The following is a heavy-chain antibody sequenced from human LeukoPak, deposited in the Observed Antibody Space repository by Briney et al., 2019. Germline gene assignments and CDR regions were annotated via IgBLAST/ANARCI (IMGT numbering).Heavy chain of an antibody. J-gene: IGHJ4*02. CDR1: GFTFSSYA. Sequence: GGSLRLSCAASGFTFSSYAMHWVRQAPGKGLGWVAVISYDGSNKYYADSVKGRFTISRDNSNNTLYLQLNSLRVEDPALYYCAKDPLRGIVVAGRDYWGQGTLVTVSS. CDR3: AKDPLRGIVVAGRDY. CDR2: ISYDGSNK. D-gene: IGHD6-19*01. V-gene: IGHV3-30*04.